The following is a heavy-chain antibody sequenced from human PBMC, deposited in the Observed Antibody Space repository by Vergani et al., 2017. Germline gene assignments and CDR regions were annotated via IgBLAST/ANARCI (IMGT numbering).Heavy chain of an antibody. V-gene: IGHV5-51*01. Sequence: EVQLVQSGAEVKKPGESLKISCEGSGYTFTDYWVGWVRQKPGKGLEWMGVVYARDSITRYSLSFEGQVTISADKSINTAYLEWDSLRASDSAMYYCARRDEWELLGSAAEYFQHWGQGTLVTVSS. CDR3: ARRDEWELLGSAAEYFQH. D-gene: IGHD1-26*01. J-gene: IGHJ1*01. CDR1: GYTFTDYW. CDR2: VYARDSIT.